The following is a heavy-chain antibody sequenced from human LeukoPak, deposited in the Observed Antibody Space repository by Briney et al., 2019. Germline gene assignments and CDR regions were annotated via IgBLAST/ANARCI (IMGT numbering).Heavy chain of an antibody. Sequence: TGGSLRLSCAASGFTFSSYTMNWVRQAPGKGLEWVSSISSSSSYIYYADSVKGRFTISRDNAKNSLYLQMNSLRAEDTAVYYCARGDPAAAGSSWGQGTLVTVSS. CDR3: ARGDPAAAGSS. V-gene: IGHV3-21*01. D-gene: IGHD6-13*01. CDR2: ISSSSSYI. CDR1: GFTFSSYT. J-gene: IGHJ5*02.